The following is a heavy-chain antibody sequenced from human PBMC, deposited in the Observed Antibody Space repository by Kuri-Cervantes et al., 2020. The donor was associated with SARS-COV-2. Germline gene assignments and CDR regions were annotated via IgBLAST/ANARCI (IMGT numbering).Heavy chain of an antibody. CDR3: ARVRGFDSNYYYYYYMDV. J-gene: IGHJ6*03. D-gene: IGHD4-11*01. CDR1: GGSISSSSYY. CDR2: IYYSGST. Sequence: ESLKISCTVSGGSISSSSYYWGWIRQPPGKGLEWIGSIYYSGSTYYNPSLKSRVTISVGTSKNQFSLKLSSVTAADTAVYYCARVRGFDSNYYYYYYMDVWGKGTTVTVSS. V-gene: IGHV4-39*07.